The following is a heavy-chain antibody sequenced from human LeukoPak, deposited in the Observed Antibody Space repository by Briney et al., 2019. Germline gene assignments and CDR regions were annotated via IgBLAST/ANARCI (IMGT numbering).Heavy chain of an antibody. Sequence: ASVKVSCKASGYTFTSYGISWVRQAPGQGLEWMGWISAYNGNTNYAQKFQGRITMTTDTSTSTGYMELRSLSSDDTAVYYCARDGTTGTTFRFDPWGQGTQVTVSS. D-gene: IGHD1-1*01. J-gene: IGHJ5*02. V-gene: IGHV1-18*01. CDR3: ARDGTTGTTFRFDP. CDR2: ISAYNGNT. CDR1: GYTFTSYG.